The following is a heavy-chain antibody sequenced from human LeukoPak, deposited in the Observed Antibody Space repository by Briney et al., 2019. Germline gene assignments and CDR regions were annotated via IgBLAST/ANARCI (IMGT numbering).Heavy chain of an antibody. CDR2: ISYDGSNK. V-gene: IGHV3-30-3*01. Sequence: PGGSLRLSCAASGFTFSSYALHWVRQAPGKGLEWVAVISYDGSNKYYAESVKGRFTISRDNSKNTLYLQMNSLRAEDTAVYYCARDLKDDYSTYWGQGTLVTVSS. J-gene: IGHJ4*02. D-gene: IGHD4-11*01. CDR1: GFTFSSYA. CDR3: ARDLKDDYSTY.